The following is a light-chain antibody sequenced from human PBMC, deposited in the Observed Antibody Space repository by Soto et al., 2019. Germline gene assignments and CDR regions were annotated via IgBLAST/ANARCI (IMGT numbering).Light chain of an antibody. CDR3: QQYNKWPLT. J-gene: IGKJ4*01. Sequence: EIVMTQSPATLSVSPGERATLSCRASQSVSSNLAGYQQKPGQAPRSLLYDASTSAADVPARFSGSGSGTDFTLTISSLQSEDFAFYYCQQYNKWPLTFGGGTKVEIK. CDR2: DAS. CDR1: QSVSSN. V-gene: IGKV3-15*01.